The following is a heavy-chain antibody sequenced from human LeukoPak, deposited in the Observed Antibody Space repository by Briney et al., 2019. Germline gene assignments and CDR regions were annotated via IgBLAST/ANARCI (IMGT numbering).Heavy chain of an antibody. CDR2: IYHSGNT. V-gene: IGHV4-38-2*02. Sequence: SETLSLTCTVSGYSISSNYHWGWIRQPPGKGLEWIATIYHSGNTYYNPSLKSRVTISVDTSKNQFSLKLSSVTAADTAVYYCARDLREYDFWSGCYTYYYYYMDVWGKGTTVTVSS. J-gene: IGHJ6*03. D-gene: IGHD3-3*01. CDR3: ARDLREYDFWSGCYTYYYYYMDV. CDR1: GYSISSNYH.